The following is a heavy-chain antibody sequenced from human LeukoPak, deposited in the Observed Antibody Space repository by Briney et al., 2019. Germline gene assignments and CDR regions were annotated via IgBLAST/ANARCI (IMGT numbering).Heavy chain of an antibody. J-gene: IGHJ4*02. CDR1: GFTFSHFW. CDR3: ARGAMAGPFDY. D-gene: IGHD5-18*01. CDR2: IKQDGSQT. V-gene: IGHV3-7*02. Sequence: PGGSLRLACADSGFTFSHFWMSWVRQAPGKGLEWVAKIKQDGSQTYYADSVKGRFTISRDNAKNSLYLQMNSLRAEDTAVYYCARGAMAGPFDYWGQGTLVIVSS.